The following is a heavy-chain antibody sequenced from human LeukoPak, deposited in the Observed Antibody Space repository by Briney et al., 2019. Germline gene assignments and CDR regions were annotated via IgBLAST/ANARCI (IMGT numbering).Heavy chain of an antibody. D-gene: IGHD1-26*01. CDR2: INPSGGSR. V-gene: IGHV1-46*01. J-gene: IGHJ5*02. CDR3: ARGRASGGYQKDKYNWFDP. Sequence: RRASVKVSCKASGYTFSNYYIHWVRQAPGQGLEWMGIINPSGGSRSYAQKFQGRVTMTRDTSTSTVYMELSSLRSEDTAVYYCARGRASGGYQKDKYNWFDPWGQGTLVTVSS. CDR1: GYTFSNYY.